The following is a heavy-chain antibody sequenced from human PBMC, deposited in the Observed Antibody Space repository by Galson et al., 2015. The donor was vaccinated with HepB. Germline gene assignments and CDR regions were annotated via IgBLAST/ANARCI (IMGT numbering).Heavy chain of an antibody. Sequence: SVKVSCKASGYTFTSYAMHWVRQAPGQRLEWMGWINAGNGNTKYSQKFQGRVTITRDTSASTAYMGLSSLRSEDTAVYYCARRDTAMAHLDYWGQGTLVTVSS. CDR1: GYTFTSYA. J-gene: IGHJ4*02. CDR2: INAGNGNT. V-gene: IGHV1-3*01. D-gene: IGHD5-18*01. CDR3: ARRDTAMAHLDY.